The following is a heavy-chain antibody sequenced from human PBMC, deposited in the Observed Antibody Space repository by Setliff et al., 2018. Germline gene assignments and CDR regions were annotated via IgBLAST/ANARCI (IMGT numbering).Heavy chain of an antibody. Sequence: GASVKVSCKASGYTFTSYYMHWVRQAPGQGLEWMGIINPSGGSTSYAQKFQGRVTMTRDTSTSTVYMELSSLRSEDTAVYYCARLWISYESNTYFYPKYFDFWGQGTLVTVSS. CDR2: INPSGGST. CDR3: ARLWISYESNTYFYPKYFDF. CDR1: GYTFTSYY. V-gene: IGHV1-46*01. J-gene: IGHJ4*02. D-gene: IGHD3-22*01.